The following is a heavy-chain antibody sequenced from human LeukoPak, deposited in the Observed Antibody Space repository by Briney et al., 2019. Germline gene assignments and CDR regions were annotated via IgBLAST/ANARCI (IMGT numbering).Heavy chain of an antibody. CDR1: GFTFSSYA. J-gene: IGHJ4*02. D-gene: IGHD1-14*01. CDR3: AKAPFKITPDYVDY. CDR2: ISGSGAST. V-gene: IGHV3-23*01. Sequence: GGSLRLSCATSGFTFSSYAMSWVRQAPGKGLEWVSGISGSGASTYYADSVKGRFTISRDNSKNTVYLQMNSLRADDTATYYCAKAPFKITPDYVDYWGQGTLVTVSS.